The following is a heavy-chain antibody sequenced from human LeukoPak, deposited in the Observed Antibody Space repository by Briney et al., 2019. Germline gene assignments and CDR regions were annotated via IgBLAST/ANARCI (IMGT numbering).Heavy chain of an antibody. J-gene: IGHJ5*02. D-gene: IGHD2-8*01. V-gene: IGHV4-30-4*08. CDR2: IYYSGST. CDR1: GGSISSGDYY. CDR3: ARDGPLSPGGWFDP. Sequence: PSETLSLTCTVSGGSISSGDYYWRWLRQPPGTGLEWIGYIYYSGSTYYNPSLKSRVTISVDTSKNQFSLKLSSVTAADTAVYYCARDGPLSPGGWFDPWGQGTLVTVSS.